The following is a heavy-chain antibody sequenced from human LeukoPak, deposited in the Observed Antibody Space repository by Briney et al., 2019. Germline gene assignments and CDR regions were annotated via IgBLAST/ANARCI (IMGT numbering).Heavy chain of an antibody. V-gene: IGHV5-51*01. CDR3: ARRRDLYSGSYYPFDY. D-gene: IGHD1-26*01. CDR1: GYSLTNYW. J-gene: IGHJ4*02. Sequence: GESLKISCMGCGYSLTNYWIGWVRQMPGKGLKWMGVIYPGDSDARYSPSFQGQDTISADKSISTAYLRWSSLKASDTAMYYCARRRDLYSGSYYPFDYWGQGTLVTVSS. CDR2: IYPGDSDA.